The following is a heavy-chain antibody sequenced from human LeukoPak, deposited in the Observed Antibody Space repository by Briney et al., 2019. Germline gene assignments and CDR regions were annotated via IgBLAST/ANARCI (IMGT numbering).Heavy chain of an antibody. CDR1: GFTFSSYA. J-gene: IGHJ4*02. CDR3: AKGFIWFGELSGYYFDY. V-gene: IGHV3-23*01. CDR2: ISGSGGST. Sequence: PGGSLRLSCAASGFTFSSYAMSWVRQAPGKGLEWVSAISGSGGSTYYADSVKGRFTISRDNSKNTLYLQMNSLRAEDTAVYYCAKGFIWFGELSGYYFDYWGQGTLVTVSS. D-gene: IGHD3-10*01.